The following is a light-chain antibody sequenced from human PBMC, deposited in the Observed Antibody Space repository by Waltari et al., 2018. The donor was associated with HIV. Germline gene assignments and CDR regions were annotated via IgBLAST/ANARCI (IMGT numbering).Light chain of an antibody. CDR2: GAS. Sequence: EIVMTQSPATLPVSPGERATLSCRASQTVSGALAWYQQKPGQSPRLLIYGASTRATGIPARFSGSASGTEFTLTISGLQSEDVAVYYCQQYKSWPLTFGGGTTVEI. V-gene: IGKV3-15*01. CDR3: QQYKSWPLT. CDR1: QTVSGA. J-gene: IGKJ4*01.